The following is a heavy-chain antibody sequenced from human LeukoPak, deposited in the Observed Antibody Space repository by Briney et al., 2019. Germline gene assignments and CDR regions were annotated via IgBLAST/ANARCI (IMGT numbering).Heavy chain of an antibody. J-gene: IGHJ4*02. V-gene: IGHV3-23*01. Sequence: PGGSLRLSCVASGITFSSYAMGWGRQAPGKGLEWVSAISGSGGGTYYADSVKGRFTISRDNSKNTLYLQMNSLRADDTAVYYCAKCLSGGSCYAAFDYWGQGTLVTVSS. CDR1: GITFSSYA. D-gene: IGHD2-15*01. CDR2: ISGSGGGT. CDR3: AKCLSGGSCYAAFDY.